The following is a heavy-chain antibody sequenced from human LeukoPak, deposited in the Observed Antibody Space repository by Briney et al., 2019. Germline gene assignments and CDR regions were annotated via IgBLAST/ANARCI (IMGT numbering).Heavy chain of an antibody. V-gene: IGHV4-59*08. CDR2: ISDIGSI. J-gene: IGHJ4*02. Sequence: PSETLSLTCTVSGGSIISYYWSWIRQPPGKGLEWIAYISDIGSINYNPSLKSRVTISLDTSKNQFSLKLSSVTAADTAVYYCAGHHPRNTVDFWGQGTLVTVSS. D-gene: IGHD2/OR15-2a*01. CDR1: GGSIISYY. CDR3: AGHHPRNTVDF.